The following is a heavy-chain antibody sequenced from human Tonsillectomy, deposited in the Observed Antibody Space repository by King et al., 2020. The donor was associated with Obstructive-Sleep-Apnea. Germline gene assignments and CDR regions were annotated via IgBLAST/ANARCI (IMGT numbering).Heavy chain of an antibody. CDR3: AKEADDAMVRGPITTQNWFDP. CDR1: GFTFSSYW. Sequence: VQLVESGGGVVQPGGSLRLSCAASGFTFSSYWMPWVRQAPGTGLVGVSFLRYDGNNKSYAASVKCRFTLSRDNSKNTLYLQMNSLRTDDTVVYYCAKEADDAMVRGPITTQNWFDPWGQGTLVTVSS. CDR2: LRYDGNNK. J-gene: IGHJ5*02. D-gene: IGHD3-10*01. V-gene: IGHV3-30*02.